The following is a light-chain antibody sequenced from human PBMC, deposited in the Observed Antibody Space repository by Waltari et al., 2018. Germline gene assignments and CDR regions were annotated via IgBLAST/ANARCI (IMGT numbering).Light chain of an antibody. CDR2: GQD. V-gene: IGLV3-19*01. Sequence: SSELTQDPAVSVALGQTVRITCKGDRLRRYYASWYQQRPGQAPILILYGQDNRPSGIPDRFSGSTSGNTASLTITGAQAEDEADYYCLSRDTTSTRVFGGGTRLTV. J-gene: IGLJ3*02. CDR3: LSRDTTSTRV. CDR1: RLRRYY.